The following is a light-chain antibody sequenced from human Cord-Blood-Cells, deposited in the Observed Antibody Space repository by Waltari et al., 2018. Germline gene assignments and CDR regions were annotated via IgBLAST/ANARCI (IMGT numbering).Light chain of an antibody. CDR3: VLYMGSGISV. J-gene: IGLJ3*02. CDR2: STN. CDR1: SGSVSTSYY. V-gene: IGLV8-61*01. Sequence: QTVVTQEPSFSVSPGGTVTPTCGLSSGSVSTSYYPSWYQQTPGQAPRTLIDSTNTRSSGVPDRFSGSILGNKAALTITGAQADDESDYYCVLYMGSGISVFGGGTKLTVL.